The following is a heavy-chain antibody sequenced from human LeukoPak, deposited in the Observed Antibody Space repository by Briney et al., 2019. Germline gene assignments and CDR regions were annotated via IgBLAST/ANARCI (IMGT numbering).Heavy chain of an antibody. CDR3: AKDHSGSYYPNWFDP. Sequence: GRSLRLSCAAYGFIFSSYGMHWVRQAPGKGLEWVAVISYDESNKYYADSVKGRFTISRDNSKNTLYLQMNSLGAEDTAVYYCAKDHSGSYYPNWFDPWGQGTRVTVSS. CDR2: ISYDESNK. V-gene: IGHV3-30*18. J-gene: IGHJ5*02. CDR1: GFIFSSYG. D-gene: IGHD3-10*01.